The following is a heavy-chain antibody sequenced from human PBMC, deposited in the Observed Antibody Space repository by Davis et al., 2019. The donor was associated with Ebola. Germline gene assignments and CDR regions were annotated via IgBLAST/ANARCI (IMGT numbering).Heavy chain of an antibody. CDR2: IYHSGIT. D-gene: IGHD3-16*02. CDR1: GGSISSSNW. Sequence: SETLSLTCAVSGGSISSSNWWSWVRQPPGKGLEWIGEIYHSGITNYNPSLKSRVTISVDTSKNQFSLQLSSVTAADTAVYYCARGYYDYVWGSYRPKFFDYWGQGTLVTVSS. J-gene: IGHJ4*02. V-gene: IGHV4-4*02. CDR3: ARGYYDYVWGSYRPKFFDY.